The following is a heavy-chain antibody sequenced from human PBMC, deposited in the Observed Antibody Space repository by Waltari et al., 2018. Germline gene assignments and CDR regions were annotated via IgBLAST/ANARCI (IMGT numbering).Heavy chain of an antibody. V-gene: IGHV1-69*08. D-gene: IGHD2-15*01. CDR3: ARARHCSGGSCLFYYYYGMDV. CDR1: GGTFSSYA. J-gene: IGHJ6*02. CDR2: IIPIFGTA. Sequence: QVQLVQSGAEVKKPGSSVKVSCKASGGTFSSYAISWVRQAPGQGLEWMGRIIPIFGTANYAQKFQGRVTITADKSTSTAYMELSSLRSEDTAVYYCARARHCSGGSCLFYYYYGMDVWGQGTTVTVSS.